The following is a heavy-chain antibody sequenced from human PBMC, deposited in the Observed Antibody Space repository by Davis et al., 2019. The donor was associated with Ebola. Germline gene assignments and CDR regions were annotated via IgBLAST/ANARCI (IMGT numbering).Heavy chain of an antibody. D-gene: IGHD3-10*01. J-gene: IGHJ6*02. CDR3: AKDENYYGSGRASHYFYYYATDV. CDR1: GFTFDDYA. Sequence: GESLKISCAASGFTFDDYAMHWVRQAPGKGLEWVSVIGGRGDTTYYADSVKGRFTISRDNSKNTLYLQMNSLRPEDTAVYYCAKDENYYGSGRASHYFYYYATDVWGQGTTVTVSS. CDR2: IGGRGDTT. V-gene: IGHV3-23*01.